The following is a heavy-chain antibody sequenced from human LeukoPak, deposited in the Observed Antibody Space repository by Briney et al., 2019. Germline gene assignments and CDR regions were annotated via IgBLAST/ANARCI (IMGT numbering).Heavy chain of an antibody. CDR2: ISYSGRT. CDR1: GGSINSNNHY. D-gene: IGHD2-15*01. Sequence: PSETLSLTCTVSGGSINSNNHYWGWIRQSPGTGLEWIGSISYSGRTDYNPSLKSRATISVDTSKNHFSLKLNSVTAADTAVYYCARDRQYCSGGNCYSEDLHDFWGQGTLVMVSS. V-gene: IGHV4-39*07. CDR3: ARDRQYCSGGNCYSEDLHDF. J-gene: IGHJ4*02.